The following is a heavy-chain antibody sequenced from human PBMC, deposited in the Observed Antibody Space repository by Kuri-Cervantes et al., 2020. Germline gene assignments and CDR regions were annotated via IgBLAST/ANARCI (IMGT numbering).Heavy chain of an antibody. D-gene: IGHD2-21*01. CDR2: ISGSGGST. Sequence: GESLKISCAASGFTFSSYAMSWVRQAPGKGLEWVSAISGSGGSTYYADSVKGRFTISRDNSKNTLYLQMNSLRAEDTAVYYCARVVIGAFDIWGQGTMVTVSS. V-gene: IGHV3-23*01. J-gene: IGHJ3*02. CDR3: ARVVIGAFDI. CDR1: GFTFSSYA.